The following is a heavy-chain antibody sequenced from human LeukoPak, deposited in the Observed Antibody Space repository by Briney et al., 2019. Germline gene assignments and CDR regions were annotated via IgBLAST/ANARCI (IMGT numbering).Heavy chain of an antibody. Sequence: GASVKVSCKASGYTFTSYDINWVRQANGQGLEWMGWMNPNTGNTGYAQKFQGRVTITRNTSISTVYMELSSLRSEDTAVYYCARGVGATISYYHYYIDVWGKGTTVTVSS. D-gene: IGHD1-26*01. J-gene: IGHJ6*03. CDR2: MNPNTGNT. CDR1: GYTFTSYD. CDR3: ARGVGATISYYHYYIDV. V-gene: IGHV1-8*03.